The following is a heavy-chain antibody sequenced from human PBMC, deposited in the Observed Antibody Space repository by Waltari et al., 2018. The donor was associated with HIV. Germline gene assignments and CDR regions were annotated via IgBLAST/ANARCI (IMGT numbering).Heavy chain of an antibody. J-gene: IGHJ3*02. D-gene: IGHD4-17*01. CDR2: IYHSGST. CDR1: GYSISSGYY. V-gene: IGHV4-38-2*01. Sequence: QVQLQESGPGLVKPSETLSLTCAVSGYSISSGYYWGWIRQPPGKGLEWIGSIYHSGSTYYNPSLKSRATISVDTSKNQFSLKLSSVTAADTAVYYCARLPMTMVVPEAFDIWGQGTMVTVSS. CDR3: ARLPMTMVVPEAFDI.